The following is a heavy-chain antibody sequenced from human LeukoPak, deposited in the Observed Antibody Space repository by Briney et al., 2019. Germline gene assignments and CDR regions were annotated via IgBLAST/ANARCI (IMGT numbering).Heavy chain of an antibody. Sequence: GGSLRLSCAASGFTFSNAWMNWVRQAPGKGLEWVGRIKTKTDGGPTDYAAPVKGRFTISRDDSKNTLYLQMNSLKTEDTAVYYCTTEPLGILGFDPWGQGTLVTVSS. CDR1: GFTFSNAW. D-gene: IGHD7-27*01. J-gene: IGHJ5*02. CDR2: IKTKTDGGPT. CDR3: TTEPLGILGFDP. V-gene: IGHV3-15*01.